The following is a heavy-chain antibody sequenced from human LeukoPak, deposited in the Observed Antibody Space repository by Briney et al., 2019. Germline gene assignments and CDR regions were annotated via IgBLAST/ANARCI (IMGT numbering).Heavy chain of an antibody. CDR2: ISSSSSTI. CDR1: GFTFSTYS. Sequence: GGSLRLSCAASGFTFSTYSMNWVRQAPGKGLEWVSYISSSSSTIYYADSVKGRFTISRDNAKNSLYLQMNSLRAEDTAVYYCARSLPGRLHTGGLYYFDYWGQGTLVTVSS. V-gene: IGHV3-48*01. J-gene: IGHJ4*02. CDR3: ARSLPGRLHTGGLYYFDY. D-gene: IGHD3-10*01.